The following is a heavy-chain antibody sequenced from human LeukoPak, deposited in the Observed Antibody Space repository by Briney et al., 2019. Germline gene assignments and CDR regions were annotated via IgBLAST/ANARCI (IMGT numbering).Heavy chain of an antibody. J-gene: IGHJ4*02. Sequence: SGTLSLTCAVSGASIRSSTNWWSWVRQPPGKGLEWIGEILHSGSTNYNPSLKSRVTMSVDKSKNQFSLNLRSVTAADTAVYYCLYGGNSGDWVYWGQGTLVTVSP. CDR1: GASIRSSTNW. CDR2: ILHSGST. V-gene: IGHV4-4*02. CDR3: LYGGNSGDWVY. D-gene: IGHD4-23*01.